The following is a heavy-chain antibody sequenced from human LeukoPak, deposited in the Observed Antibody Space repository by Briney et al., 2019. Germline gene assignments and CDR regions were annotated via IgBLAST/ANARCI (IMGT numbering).Heavy chain of an antibody. CDR3: ARGRVVNPSPDY. J-gene: IGHJ4*02. V-gene: IGHV4-59*01. CDR1: GGSFSGYY. Sequence: SETLSLTCAVYGGSFSGYYWSWIRQPPGKGLEWIGYIYYSGSTNYNPSLKSRVTISVDTSKNQFSLKLSSVTAADTAVYYCARGRVVNPSPDYWGQGTLVTVSS. CDR2: IYYSGST. D-gene: IGHD3-3*01.